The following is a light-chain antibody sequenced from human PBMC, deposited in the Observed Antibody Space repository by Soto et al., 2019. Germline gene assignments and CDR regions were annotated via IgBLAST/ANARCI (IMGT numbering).Light chain of an antibody. CDR1: QSLLNSNGYNY. V-gene: IGKV2-28*01. CDR3: MQALQAPLT. Sequence: DIVMTQSPLSLSVTPGEPASTSCRSSQSLLNSNGYNYLDWYLQKPGQSPQLLIYLGSSRASGVPDRFSGSGSGTDFTLTISRVEAEDVGFYYCMQALQAPLTFGQGTKVDIK. CDR2: LGS. J-gene: IGKJ1*01.